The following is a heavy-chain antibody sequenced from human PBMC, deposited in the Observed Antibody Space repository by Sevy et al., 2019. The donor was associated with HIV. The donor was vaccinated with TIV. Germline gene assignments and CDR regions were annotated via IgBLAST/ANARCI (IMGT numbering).Heavy chain of an antibody. V-gene: IGHV3-7*01. Sequence: GESLKISCAAYGFTFSSYWMSWVRQAPGKGLEWVANIKQDGSEKYYVDSVKGRFTISRDNAKNSLYLQMNSLRAEDTAVYYCARDYPNNYYDSSGTNYYYGMDVWGQGTTVTVSS. D-gene: IGHD3-22*01. CDR2: IKQDGSEK. CDR1: GFTFSSYW. J-gene: IGHJ6*02. CDR3: ARDYPNNYYDSSGTNYYYGMDV.